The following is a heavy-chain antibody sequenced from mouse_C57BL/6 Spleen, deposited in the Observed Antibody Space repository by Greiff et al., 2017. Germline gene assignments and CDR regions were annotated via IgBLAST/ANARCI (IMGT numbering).Heavy chain of an antibody. CDR2: IRNKANGYTT. Sequence: EVKLVESGGGLVQPGGSLSLSCAASGFTFTDYYMRWVRQPPGKALEWLGFIRNKANGYTTEYSASVKGRFSISRDNSQSILYLQMNALRAEDSATYYCARSADGYYVRYAMDYWGQGTSVTVSS. J-gene: IGHJ4*01. D-gene: IGHD2-3*01. CDR3: ARSADGYYVRYAMDY. CDR1: GFTFTDYY. V-gene: IGHV7-3*01.